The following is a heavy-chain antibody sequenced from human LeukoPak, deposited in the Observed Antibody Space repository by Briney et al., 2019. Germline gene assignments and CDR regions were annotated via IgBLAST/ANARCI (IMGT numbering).Heavy chain of an antibody. V-gene: IGHV3-33*01. J-gene: IGHJ4*02. Sequence: GGSLRLSCAASGFTFSSYGMHWVRQAPGKGLEWVPVIWYDGSNKYYADSVKGRFTISRDNSKNTLYLQMNSLRAEDTAVYYCARSWLAVAGPEYWGQGTLVTVSS. D-gene: IGHD6-19*01. CDR3: ARSWLAVAGPEY. CDR1: GFTFSSYG. CDR2: IWYDGSNK.